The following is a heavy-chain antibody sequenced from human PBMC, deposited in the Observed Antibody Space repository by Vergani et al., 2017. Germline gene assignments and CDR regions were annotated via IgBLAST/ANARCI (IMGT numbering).Heavy chain of an antibody. CDR2: IIPILGIA. Sequence: QVQLVQSGAEVKKPGSSVKVSCKASGGTFSSYTISWVRQAPGQGLEWMGRIIPILGIANYAQEFQGRVTITADKSTSTAYMELSSLRSEDTAVYYCARENSGYDSYWGQGTLVTVSS. J-gene: IGHJ4*02. CDR1: GGTFSSYT. CDR3: ARENSGYDSY. V-gene: IGHV1-69*02. D-gene: IGHD5-12*01.